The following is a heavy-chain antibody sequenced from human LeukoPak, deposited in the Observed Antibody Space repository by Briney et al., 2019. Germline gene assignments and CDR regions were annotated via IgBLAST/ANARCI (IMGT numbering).Heavy chain of an antibody. Sequence: GGSLRLSCAVSGLTFSNAWMTWVRQAPGKGREWVGRIKTKTDGGTTDYAAPVRGRFTITREDKKSTLHLQMDSLKTEDTALYYCSTGIGTNDWWGQGTLVTVSS. CDR3: STGIGTNDW. V-gene: IGHV3-15*01. CDR1: GLTFSNAW. CDR2: IKTKTDGGTT. D-gene: IGHD2-8*01. J-gene: IGHJ4*02.